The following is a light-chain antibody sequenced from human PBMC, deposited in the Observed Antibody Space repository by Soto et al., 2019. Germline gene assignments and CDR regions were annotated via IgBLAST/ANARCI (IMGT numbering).Light chain of an antibody. Sequence: EIVMTQSPATLSVSPGERATLSCRASESVNTNLAWYQQKPGQAPRLLIYGASTRATGIPARFSGSGSVTEFTLTINSLQSEDFAVYYCQQYRNWPPSMYTFGQGSKLEIK. CDR1: ESVNTN. CDR2: GAS. V-gene: IGKV3-15*01. CDR3: QQYRNWPPSMYT. J-gene: IGKJ2*01.